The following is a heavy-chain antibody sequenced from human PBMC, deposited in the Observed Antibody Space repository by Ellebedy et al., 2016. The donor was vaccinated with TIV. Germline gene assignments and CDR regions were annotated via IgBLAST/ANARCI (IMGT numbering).Heavy chain of an antibody. D-gene: IGHD2-21*01. Sequence: GESPKISCAASGFTFSDYYMSWIRQAPEKGLEWVSYISSSSSYIYYADSVKGRFTISRDNAKNSLYLQMNSLRAEDTAVYYCARTSILRPFDPWGQGTLVTVSS. CDR1: GFTFSDYY. J-gene: IGHJ5*02. CDR3: ARTSILRPFDP. CDR2: ISSSSSYI. V-gene: IGHV3-11*06.